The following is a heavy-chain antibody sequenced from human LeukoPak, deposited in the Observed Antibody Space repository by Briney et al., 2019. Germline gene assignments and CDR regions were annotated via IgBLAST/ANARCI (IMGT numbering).Heavy chain of an antibody. CDR3: AKELLVGTAFDI. D-gene: IGHD7-27*01. V-gene: IGHV3-74*01. Sequence: GGSLRLSCAASGFTFSSYWMHWVRQAPGKGLVWVSGINSDGSSATYADSVKGRFTISRDNAKNTLYLQMNSLRAEDMAVYYCAKELLVGTAFDIWGQGTMVTVSS. J-gene: IGHJ3*02. CDR1: GFTFSSYW. CDR2: INSDGSSA.